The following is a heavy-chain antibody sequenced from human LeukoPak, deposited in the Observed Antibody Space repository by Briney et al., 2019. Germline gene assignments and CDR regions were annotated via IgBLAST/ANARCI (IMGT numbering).Heavy chain of an antibody. J-gene: IGHJ5*02. V-gene: IGHV3-53*01. D-gene: IGHD3-22*01. CDR3: ARGNYDSSGYYYWFDP. Sequence: PGGSLRLSCAASGFTVSSNYMSWVRQAPGEGLEWVSVIYSGGSTYYADSVKGRFTISRDNSKNTLYLQMNSLRAEDTAVYYCARGNYDSSGYYYWFDPWGQGTLVTVSS. CDR2: IYSGGST. CDR1: GFTVSSNY.